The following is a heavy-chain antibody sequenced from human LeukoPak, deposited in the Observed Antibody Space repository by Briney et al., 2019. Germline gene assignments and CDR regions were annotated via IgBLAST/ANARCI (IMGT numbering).Heavy chain of an antibody. D-gene: IGHD3-3*01. CDR2: IYHSGST. Sequence: SGTLSLTCAVSGGSISSSNWWSWVRQPPGKGLEWIGEIYHSGSTNYNPSLKSRVTISVDKSKNQFSLNLSSVTAADTAVCYCAREHYDFWSGSQRRGYFDYWGQGTLATVSS. V-gene: IGHV4-4*02. CDR1: GGSISSSNW. J-gene: IGHJ4*02. CDR3: AREHYDFWSGSQRRGYFDY.